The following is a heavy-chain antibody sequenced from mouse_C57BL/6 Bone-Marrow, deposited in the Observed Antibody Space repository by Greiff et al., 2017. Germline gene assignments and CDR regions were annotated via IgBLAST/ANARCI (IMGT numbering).Heavy chain of an antibody. V-gene: IGHV1-81*01. CDR2: IYPRSGNT. CDR1: GYTFTSYG. D-gene: IGHD2-1*01. CDR3: AREGNYGNPWCAY. J-gene: IGHJ3*01. Sequence: VQLQQSGAELARPGASVKLSCKASGYTFTSYGISWVKQRTGQGLEWIGEIYPRSGNTYYNEKFKGKATLTAAKSSSTAYMELRSLTSEDSAVYFCAREGNYGNPWCAYWGQGTLVTVSA.